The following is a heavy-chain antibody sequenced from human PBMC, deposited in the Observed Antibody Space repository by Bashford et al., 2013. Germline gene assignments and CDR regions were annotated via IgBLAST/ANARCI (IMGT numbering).Heavy chain of an antibody. CDR1: GGSISSSNW. V-gene: IGHV4-4*02. J-gene: IGHJ3*02. CDR2: IYHSGST. Sequence: TLSLTCAVSGGSISSSNWWSWVASPRKGLEWIGEIYHSGSTNYNPSLKSRVTISVDKSKNQFSLKLSSVTAADTAVYYCASWDPTVTPGAFDIWGQGTMVTVSS. D-gene: IGHD4-17*01. CDR3: ASWDPTVTPGAFDI.